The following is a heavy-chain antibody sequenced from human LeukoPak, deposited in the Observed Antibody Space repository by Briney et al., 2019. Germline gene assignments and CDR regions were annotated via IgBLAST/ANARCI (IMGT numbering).Heavy chain of an antibody. Sequence: SETLSLTCAVYGGSFSGYYWSWIRQPPGKGLEWIGEINHSGSTNYNPSLKSRVTISIDTSKNQFSLKLSSVTAADTAVYYCARAAGSSSSLGYFDYWGQGTLVTVSS. V-gene: IGHV4-34*01. CDR1: GGSFSGYY. J-gene: IGHJ4*02. CDR2: INHSGST. D-gene: IGHD6-6*01. CDR3: ARAAGSSSSLGYFDY.